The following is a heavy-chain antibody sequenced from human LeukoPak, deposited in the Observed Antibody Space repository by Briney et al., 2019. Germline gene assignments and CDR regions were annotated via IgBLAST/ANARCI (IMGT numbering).Heavy chain of an antibody. CDR2: ISYDGSNK. J-gene: IGHJ4*02. CDR3: ARGRTGYGSGSYPPYFDY. V-gene: IGHV3-30*04. Sequence: PGRSLRLSCAATGFTFRTYSMHWVRPAPGKGLAGVAVISYDGSNKYYADSVKGRFTISRDNSKNTLYLQMNSLRAEDTAVYYCARGRTGYGSGSYPPYFDYWGQGTLVTVSS. D-gene: IGHD3-10*01. CDR1: GFTFRTYS.